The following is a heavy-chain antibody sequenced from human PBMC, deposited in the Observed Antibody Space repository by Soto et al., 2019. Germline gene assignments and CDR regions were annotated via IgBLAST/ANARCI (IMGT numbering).Heavy chain of an antibody. CDR3: ARFSDYGGNGILDFDY. Sequence: ASVKVSCKASGYIFTSHGISWVRQAPGQGLEWMGRISTYNGNTKYAQKLQGRVTMTTDTSTSTAYMELRSLRSDDTAVYYCARFSDYGGNGILDFDYWGQGTLVTVSS. V-gene: IGHV1-18*01. D-gene: IGHD4-17*01. CDR2: ISTYNGNT. CDR1: GYIFTSHG. J-gene: IGHJ4*02.